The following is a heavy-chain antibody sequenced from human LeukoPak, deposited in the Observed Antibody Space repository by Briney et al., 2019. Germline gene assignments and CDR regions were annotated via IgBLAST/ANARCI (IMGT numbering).Heavy chain of an antibody. V-gene: IGHV3-21*04. J-gene: IGHJ4*02. CDR2: ISSSSSYI. Sequence: GGSLRLSCAASGFTFSSYSMNWVRQAPGQGLEWVSSISSSSSYIYYADSVKGRFTISRDNAKNSLYLQMNSLRAEDTAVYYCARAKPKNMVRGLIMRRESRYYFDYWGQGTLVTVSS. CDR1: GFTFSSYS. D-gene: IGHD3-10*01. CDR3: ARAKPKNMVRGLIMRRESRYYFDY.